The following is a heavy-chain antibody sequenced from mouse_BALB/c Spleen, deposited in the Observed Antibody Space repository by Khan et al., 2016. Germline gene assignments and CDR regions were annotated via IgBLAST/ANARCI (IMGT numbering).Heavy chain of an antibody. V-gene: IGHV1-4*01. CDR1: GYTFTSYT. CDR2: FNPNTGYT. Sequence: QVRLQQSGAELARPGASVKMSCKASGYTFTSYTIHWLKQRPGQGLEWIGYFNPNTGYTSYNQKFKDKATLTADKSSSTTYIQLSSLTMEDSAIYFCGSIYDGYFDFWGQGTTLTVSS. J-gene: IGHJ2*01. D-gene: IGHD2-3*01. CDR3: GSIYDGYFDF.